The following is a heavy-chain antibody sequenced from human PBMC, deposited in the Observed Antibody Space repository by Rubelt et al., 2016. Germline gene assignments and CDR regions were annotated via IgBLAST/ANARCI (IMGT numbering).Heavy chain of an antibody. J-gene: IGHJ5*02. V-gene: IGHV3-48*01. D-gene: IGHD6-6*01. CDR3: ASSSSGSANRFDP. CDR2: ITSSSGTI. Sequence: EVHLVESGGGVVQPGGFLRLSCAASGFTFSTFSMNWVRQAPGKGLEWVSYITSSSGTIFYADSVKGRFTISRDNAKNSLYLQRNSLRAEDTAVYYCASSSSGSANRFDPWGQGTLVTVSS. CDR1: GFTFSTFS.